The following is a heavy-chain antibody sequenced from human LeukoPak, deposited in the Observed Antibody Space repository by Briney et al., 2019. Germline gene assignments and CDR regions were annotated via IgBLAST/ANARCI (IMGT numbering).Heavy chain of an antibody. CDR3: AREGGEIHRLFDY. V-gene: IGHV1-46*01. Sequence: ASVKVSCKASGYTLTGYYMHWVRQAPGQGLEWMGIINPSGGSTSYAQKFQGRVTMTRDTSTSTVYMELSSLRSEDTAVYYCAREGGEIHRLFDYWGQGTLVTVSS. CDR1: GYTLTGYY. D-gene: IGHD3-16*01. J-gene: IGHJ4*02. CDR2: INPSGGST.